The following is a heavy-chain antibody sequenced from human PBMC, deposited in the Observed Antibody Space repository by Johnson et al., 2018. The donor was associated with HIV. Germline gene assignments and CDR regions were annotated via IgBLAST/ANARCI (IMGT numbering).Heavy chain of an antibody. Sequence: EVQLVESGGGLVQPGGSLRLSCAASGFTFSRYGMSWVRQAPGKGLEWVSTICGSSGCSTYYADSVKGRFTISRDNSKKTLFLQMNSLRVEDTAVYYCTKARLYSSTWINDAFQIWGQGTMVTVSS. J-gene: IGHJ3*02. CDR3: TKARLYSSTWINDAFQI. V-gene: IGHV3-23*04. D-gene: IGHD6-13*01. CDR1: GFTFSRYG. CDR2: ICGSSGCST.